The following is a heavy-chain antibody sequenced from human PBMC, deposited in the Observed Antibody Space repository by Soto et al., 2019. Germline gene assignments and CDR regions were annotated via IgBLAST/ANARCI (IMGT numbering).Heavy chain of an antibody. CDR1: GGSISSGGYS. J-gene: IGHJ5*02. CDR3: ARVPGP. CDR2: IYHSGNT. V-gene: IGHV4-30-2*01. Sequence: SETLSLTCAVSGGSISSGGYSWSWIRQPPGKGLEWIGYIYHSGNTYYNPSLKSRVTISVDRSKNQFSLRLSSVTVADTAVYYCARVPGPWGQGTLVTVSS.